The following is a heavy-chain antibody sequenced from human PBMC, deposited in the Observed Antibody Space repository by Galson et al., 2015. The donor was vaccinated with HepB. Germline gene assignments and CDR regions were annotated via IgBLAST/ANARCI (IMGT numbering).Heavy chain of an antibody. J-gene: IGHJ4*02. D-gene: IGHD7-27*01. CDR3: GTDKWGFPDY. V-gene: IGHV3-74*03. Sequence: RLSCAASGFTFRNYWMVWVRQAPGKGLVWVSRIKGDGSGITYVDSVKGRFTISRDNAKNTVYLEMNSLRDEDTAVYYCGTDKWGFPDYWGQGTLVTVSS. CDR1: GFTFRNYW. CDR2: IKGDGSGI.